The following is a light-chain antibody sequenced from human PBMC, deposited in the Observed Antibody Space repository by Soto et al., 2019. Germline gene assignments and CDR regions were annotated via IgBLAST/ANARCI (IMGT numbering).Light chain of an antibody. CDR3: QHYNNWPPWT. V-gene: IGKV3-15*01. CDR1: QSVSSN. CDR2: GAS. Sequence: EIVMTQSPATLSVSPGERATLSCRASQSVSSNLAWYQQKPGQAPRLLIYGASTRATGIPARFSGSGSGTEFTLTISSVQYEDFAVYYCQHYNNWPPWTFGQGTKVEIK. J-gene: IGKJ1*01.